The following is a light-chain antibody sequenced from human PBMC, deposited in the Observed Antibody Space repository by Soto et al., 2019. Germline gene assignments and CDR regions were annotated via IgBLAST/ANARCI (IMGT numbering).Light chain of an antibody. CDR1: SGHNNYA. CDR3: QSWGTGGV. J-gene: IGLJ7*01. Sequence: QLVLTQSPSASASLGASVKLTCTLSSGHNNYAIAWHQQQPEKGPRFLMRLNSDGSHSKGDGIPDRFSGSSSGAERYLTIASHQSDYEAAYYCQSWGTGGVFGGGTQLTVL. V-gene: IGLV4-69*01. CDR2: LNSDGSH.